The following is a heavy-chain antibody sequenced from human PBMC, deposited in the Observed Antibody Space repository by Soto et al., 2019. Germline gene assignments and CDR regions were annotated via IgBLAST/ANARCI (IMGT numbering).Heavy chain of an antibody. D-gene: IGHD2-15*01. CDR1: GGTFSSYA. CDR3: ARAEDIVVVVAAAGYYYGMDV. J-gene: IGHJ6*02. CDR2: IIPIFGTA. Sequence: SVKVSCKAAGGTFSSYAISWVRQAPGQGLEWMGGIIPIFGTANYAQKFQGRVTITADKSTSTAYMELSSLRSEDTAVYYCARAEDIVVVVAAAGYYYGMDVWGQGTTVTSP. V-gene: IGHV1-69*06.